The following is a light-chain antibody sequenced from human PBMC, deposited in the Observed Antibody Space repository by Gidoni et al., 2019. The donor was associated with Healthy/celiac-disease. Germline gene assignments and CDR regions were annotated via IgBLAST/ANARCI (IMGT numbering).Light chain of an antibody. J-gene: IGKJ3*01. CDR3: QQYNNWPGFT. CDR2: GAS. CDR1: QSVTRN. V-gene: IGKV3-15*01. Sequence: EIVMTQSPATLSVSPGERATLSCRASQSVTRNLAWYQQKPGQAPRLLIYGASTRATGIPARFSGSGSGTEFTLTISSLQSEDFAVYYCQQYNNWPGFTFXPXTKVDIK.